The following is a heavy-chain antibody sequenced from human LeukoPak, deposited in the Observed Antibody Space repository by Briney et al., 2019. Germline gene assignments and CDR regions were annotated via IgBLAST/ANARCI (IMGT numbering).Heavy chain of an antibody. D-gene: IGHD2-2*01. V-gene: IGHV1-18*01. CDR3: ARDTQPPAAMAPEFDY. CDR2: ISTYNGNT. Sequence: GASVKVSCKASGYTFTSYGISWVRQAPGQGLEWMGWISTYNGNTNYAQKLQGRVTMTTDTSTSTAYMELRSLRSDDTAVYYCARDTQPPAAMAPEFDYWGQGTLVTVSS. J-gene: IGHJ4*02. CDR1: GYTFTSYG.